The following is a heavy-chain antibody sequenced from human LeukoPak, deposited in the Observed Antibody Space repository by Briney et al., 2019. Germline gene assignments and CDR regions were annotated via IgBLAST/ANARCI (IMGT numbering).Heavy chain of an antibody. CDR1: GYTFTGYY. Sequence: ASVKVSCEASGYTFTGYYMHWVRQALGQGLEWMGWINPNSGGTNYAQKFQGRVTMTRDTSISTAYMELSRLRSDDTAVYYCARDRGAYYFDYWGQGTLVTVSS. V-gene: IGHV1-2*02. J-gene: IGHJ4*02. D-gene: IGHD3-10*01. CDR2: INPNSGGT. CDR3: ARDRGAYYFDY.